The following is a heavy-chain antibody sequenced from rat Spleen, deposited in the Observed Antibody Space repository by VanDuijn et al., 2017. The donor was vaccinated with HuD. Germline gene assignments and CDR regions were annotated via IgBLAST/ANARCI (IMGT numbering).Heavy chain of an antibody. J-gene: IGHJ3*01. V-gene: IGHV5-29*01. CDR2: ISTSGSRT. D-gene: IGHD1-2*01. Sequence: EVQLVESGGGLVQPGRSLKLSCAASGFTFNNYGMAWVRQAPTKGLEWVATISTSGSRTYYPDSVKGRFTISRDNAESTLYLQMDSLRSEDTATYYCAKNIYYSSYLYYFDYWGQGTLVTVSS. CDR3: AKNIYYSSYLYYFDY. CDR1: GFTFNNYG.